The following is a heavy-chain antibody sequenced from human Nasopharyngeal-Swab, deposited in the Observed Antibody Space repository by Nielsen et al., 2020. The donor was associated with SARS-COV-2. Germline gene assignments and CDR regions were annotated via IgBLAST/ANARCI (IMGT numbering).Heavy chain of an antibody. D-gene: IGHD3-22*01. Sequence: GGSLRLSCAASGFTFSSYAMHWVRQAPGKGLECVAVISYDGSNKYYADSVKGRLTISRDNSKNTLSLQMNSLRAKDTAVYYCASSPLDSSGYYYGLDYWGQGTLVTVSS. V-gene: IGHV3-30-3*01. CDR3: ASSPLDSSGYYYGLDY. CDR2: ISYDGSNK. CDR1: GFTFSSYA. J-gene: IGHJ4*02.